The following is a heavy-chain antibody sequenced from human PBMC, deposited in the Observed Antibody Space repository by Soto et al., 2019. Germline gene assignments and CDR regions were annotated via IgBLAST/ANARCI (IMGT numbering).Heavy chain of an antibody. CDR2: IFDSGST. J-gene: IGHJ4*02. CDR3: ARMTLSGYYDSSGYYY. D-gene: IGHD3-22*01. V-gene: IGHV4-30-4*01. CDR1: GGSISGGVHS. Sequence: SETLSLTCTVSGGSISGGVHSWSWIRQPPGKGLEWIGHIFDSGSTYYNPSLKSRLTISVDTSKNQFSLRLSSVTAADTAVYYCARMTLSGYYDSSGYYYWGQGTLVTVSS.